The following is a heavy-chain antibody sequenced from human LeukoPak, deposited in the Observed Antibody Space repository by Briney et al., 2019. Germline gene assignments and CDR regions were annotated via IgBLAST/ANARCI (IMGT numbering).Heavy chain of an antibody. V-gene: IGHV4-39*01. CDR2: IYYSGST. Sequence: SETLSLTCIVSGGSISSISSNNYHWGWIRQPPGKGLEWIGSIYYSGSTYYNPSLKSRVTISVDTSKNQFSLKLSSVTAADTAVYYCASGYYDRRSYYWGQGTLVTVSS. CDR1: GGSISSISSNNYH. J-gene: IGHJ4*02. D-gene: IGHD3-22*01. CDR3: ASGYYDRRSYY.